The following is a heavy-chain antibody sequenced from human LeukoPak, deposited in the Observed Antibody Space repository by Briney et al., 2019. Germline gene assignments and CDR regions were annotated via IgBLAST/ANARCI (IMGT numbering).Heavy chain of an antibody. V-gene: IGHV4-4*07. D-gene: IGHD6-13*01. Sequence: SETLSLTCTVSGGFLSSYYWSWIRQPAGKGLDWIGRIYTSGSTYYNPSLKSRVTISVDTSKNQFSLKLSSVTAADTAVYYCARGNPPSGYSSSPFDPWGQGTLVTVSS. CDR1: GGFLSSYY. CDR3: ARGNPPSGYSSSPFDP. J-gene: IGHJ5*02. CDR2: IYTSGST.